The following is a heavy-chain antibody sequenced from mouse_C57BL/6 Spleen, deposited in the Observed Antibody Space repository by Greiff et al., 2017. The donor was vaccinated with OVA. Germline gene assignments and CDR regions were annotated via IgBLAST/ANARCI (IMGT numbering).Heavy chain of an antibody. CDR3: AGRGGDYEENAMDY. J-gene: IGHJ4*01. Sequence: EVQLQQSGPELVKPGASVKISCKASGYTFTDYYMNWVKQSHGKSLEWIGDINPNNGGTSYNQKFKGKATLTVDKSSSTAYMELRSLTPEDSAVYYCAGRGGDYEENAMDYWGQGTSVTVSS. D-gene: IGHD2-4*01. CDR1: GYTFTDYY. V-gene: IGHV1-26*01. CDR2: INPNNGGT.